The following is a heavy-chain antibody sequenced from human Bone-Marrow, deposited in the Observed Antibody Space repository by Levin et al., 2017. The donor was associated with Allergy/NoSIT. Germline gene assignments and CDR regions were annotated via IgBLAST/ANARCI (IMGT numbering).Heavy chain of an antibody. V-gene: IGHV4-61*09. CDR2: IYTSGNT. CDR1: GVSITSGNYY. CDR3: ARVLQYYYYYMDV. D-gene: IGHD5-24*01. J-gene: IGHJ6*03. Sequence: SETLSLTCTVSGVSITSGNYYWSWIRQPAGKGLEWIGHIYTSGNTDYNPSLKSRVTISVDTSKNQFSLKLRSVTAADTAVYYCARVLQYYYYYMDVWGKGTTVTVSS.